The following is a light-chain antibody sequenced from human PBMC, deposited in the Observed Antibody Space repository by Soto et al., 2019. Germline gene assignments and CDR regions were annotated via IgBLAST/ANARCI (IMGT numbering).Light chain of an antibody. Sequence: DTVLTQSPGTLSLSPGERATLSCRAIQSVSSSYLAWYQQKPGQAPRLLIYDASSRATGVPDRFSGGGSGTDFTLTISRLEPEDFAVYYCQHYAMSPPFTFGPGTKVDIK. J-gene: IGKJ3*01. V-gene: IGKV3-20*01. CDR1: QSVSSSY. CDR3: QHYAMSPPFT. CDR2: DAS.